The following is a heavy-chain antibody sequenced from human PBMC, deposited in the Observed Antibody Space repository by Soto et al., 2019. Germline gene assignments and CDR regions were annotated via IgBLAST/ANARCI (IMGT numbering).Heavy chain of an antibody. CDR1: GFTFSSYG. V-gene: IGHV3-30*18. CDR3: AKWYMVRGVIPLCPIY. CDR2: ISYDGSNK. J-gene: IGHJ4*02. D-gene: IGHD3-10*01. Sequence: QVQLVESGGGVVQPGRSLRLSCAASGFTFSSYGMHWVRQAPGKGLEWVAVISYDGSNKYYADSVKGRFTISRDNSKNTLYLQMNSLRAEDTAVYYCAKWYMVRGVIPLCPIYWGQGTLVTVSS.